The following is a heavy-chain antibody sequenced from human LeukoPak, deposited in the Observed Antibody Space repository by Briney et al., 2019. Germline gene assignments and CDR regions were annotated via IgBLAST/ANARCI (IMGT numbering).Heavy chain of an antibody. J-gene: IGHJ3*02. CDR2: ISSDGTNK. CDR3: ARDWGATFGAFDI. V-gene: IGHV3-30*09. Sequence: PGGSLRLSCAASGFTFSIYALHWVRQAPGKGLEWVAFISSDGTNKYYADSVKGRFAISRDNSKNTLYLQMNGLRDEDTAVYYCARDWGATFGAFDIWGQGTMVTVSS. D-gene: IGHD1-26*01. CDR1: GFTFSIYA.